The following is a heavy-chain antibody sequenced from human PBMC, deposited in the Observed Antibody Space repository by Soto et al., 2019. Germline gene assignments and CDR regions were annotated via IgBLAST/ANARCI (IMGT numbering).Heavy chain of an antibody. CDR1: GFTFSTYE. V-gene: IGHV3-48*03. D-gene: IGHD2-21*02. CDR2: ISNSGRTI. J-gene: IGHJ3*02. CDR3: ASPLVTAPHDAFDI. Sequence: EVQLVESGGGLVQPGGSLRLSCVASGFTFSTYEMQWVRQAPGKGLEWVSYISNSGRTIYYADSVKGRFTISRDNAKDSLFLQIASLRAEDTAVYYCASPLVTAPHDAFDIWGQGTMVTVSS.